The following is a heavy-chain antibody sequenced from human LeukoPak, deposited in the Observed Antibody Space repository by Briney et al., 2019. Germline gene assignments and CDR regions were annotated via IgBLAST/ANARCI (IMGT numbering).Heavy chain of an antibody. V-gene: IGHV3-64*02. J-gene: IGHJ4*02. Sequence: GASLRLSCAASGFTFSEYNMHWVRQAPGKGLEYVSAISTNGGNTHYADSVKGRFTISRDDSKSTLDLQMGSLRPEDMAVYYCASGFRFNGSGIDCWGQGTLVIV. CDR2: ISTNGGNT. D-gene: IGHD3-10*01. CDR3: ASGFRFNGSGIDC. CDR1: GFTFSEYN.